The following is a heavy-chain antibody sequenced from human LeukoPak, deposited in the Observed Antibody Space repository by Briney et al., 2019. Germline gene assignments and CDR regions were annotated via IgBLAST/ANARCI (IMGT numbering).Heavy chain of an antibody. CDR1: GGSISSYY. J-gene: IGHJ4*02. V-gene: IGHV4-59*01. D-gene: IGHD6-13*01. CDR2: IYYSGST. CDR3: AREWQQLVYDY. Sequence: SETLSLTCTVSGGSISSYYWSWIRQPPGKGLEWIGYIYYSGSTNYNPSLKSRVTISLDTSKNQFSLKLSAVAAAATAVYYCAREWQQLVYDYWGQGTLVTVSS.